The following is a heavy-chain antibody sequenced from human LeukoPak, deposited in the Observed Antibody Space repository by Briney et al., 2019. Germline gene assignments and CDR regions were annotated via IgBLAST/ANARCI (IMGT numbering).Heavy chain of an antibody. CDR2: ISSSSSTI. V-gene: IGHV3-48*01. J-gene: IGHJ3*02. D-gene: IGHD4-17*01. CDR1: GFTLSSYS. CDR3: VSRYGDYWPPSAFDI. Sequence: GGPLRLSCAASGFTLSSYSMNWVRQAPGKGLEWVSYISSSSSTIYYADSVKGRFTISRDNAKNSLYLQMNSLRAEDTAVYYCVSRYGDYWPPSAFDIWGQGTMVTVSS.